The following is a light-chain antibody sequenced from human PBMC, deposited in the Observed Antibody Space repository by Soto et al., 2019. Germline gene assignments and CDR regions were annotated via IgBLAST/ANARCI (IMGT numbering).Light chain of an antibody. CDR1: QSVSSY. V-gene: IGKV3-11*01. J-gene: IGKJ2*01. CDR3: QQRSNWQYT. CDR2: DTS. Sequence: EIVLTQSPATLSLSPGERATLSCRASQSVSSYSAWYQQKPRQAPRLLIYDTSNRATGIPARFSGSGSGTDFTLTISGLEPEDFAVYYCQQRSNWQYTFGLGTRLEIK.